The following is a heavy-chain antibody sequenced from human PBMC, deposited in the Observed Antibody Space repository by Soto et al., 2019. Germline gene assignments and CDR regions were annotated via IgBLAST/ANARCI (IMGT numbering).Heavy chain of an antibody. CDR1: GGTFSSYT. CDR3: ARDLSLDIVVVPAARIWFDP. V-gene: IGHV1-69*04. D-gene: IGHD2-2*01. CDR2: IIPILGIA. Sequence: GASVKVSCKASGGTFSSYTISWVRQAPGQGLEWMGRIIPILGIANYAQKFQGRVTITADKSTSTAYMELSSLRSEDTAVYYCARDLSLDIVVVPAARIWFDPWGQGTLVTVSS. J-gene: IGHJ5*02.